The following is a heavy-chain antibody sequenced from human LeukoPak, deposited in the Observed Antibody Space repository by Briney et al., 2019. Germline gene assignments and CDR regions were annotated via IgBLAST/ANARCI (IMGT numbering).Heavy chain of an antibody. CDR2: IYTSGGT. CDR3: ASSVTVALFDY. Sequence: PSETLSLTCTVSGGSISRYYWSWIRQPAGKGLERIGRIYTSGGTNYNPSLKSRVTMSVDTPKNQFSLKLISVTAADTAVYYCASSVTVALFDYWGQGTLVTVSS. J-gene: IGHJ4*02. V-gene: IGHV4-4*07. CDR1: GGSISRYY. D-gene: IGHD3-10*01.